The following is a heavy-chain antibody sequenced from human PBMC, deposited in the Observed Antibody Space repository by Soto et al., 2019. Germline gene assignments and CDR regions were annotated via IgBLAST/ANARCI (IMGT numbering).Heavy chain of an antibody. D-gene: IGHD6-19*01. J-gene: IGHJ6*02. Sequence: QVQLVQSGAEVKKPGSSVKVSCKASGGTFSSYAISWVRQAPGQGLEWMGGIIPIFGTANYAQKFQGRVTITADESTSTAYMELSSLRSDDTAVYYCARPQSSGDVVYYYCMDVWGQGTTVTVSS. CDR2: IIPIFGTA. CDR3: ARPQSSGDVVYYYCMDV. CDR1: GGTFSSYA. V-gene: IGHV1-69*12.